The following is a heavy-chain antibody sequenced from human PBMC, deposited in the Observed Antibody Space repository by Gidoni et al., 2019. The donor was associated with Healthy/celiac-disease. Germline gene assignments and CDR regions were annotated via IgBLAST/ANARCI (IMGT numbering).Heavy chain of an antibody. Sequence: QVQLVESGGGVVQPGRSLRLSCAASGFTFSSYAMHWVRQAPGKGLEWVAVISYDGSNKYYADSVKGRFTISRDNSKNTLYLQMNSLRAEDTAVYYCAADGPGYPSLRYYYYYMDVWGKGTTVTVSS. CDR2: ISYDGSNK. D-gene: IGHD1-1*01. J-gene: IGHJ6*03. CDR3: AADGPGYPSLRYYYYYMDV. V-gene: IGHV3-30*01. CDR1: GFTFSSYA.